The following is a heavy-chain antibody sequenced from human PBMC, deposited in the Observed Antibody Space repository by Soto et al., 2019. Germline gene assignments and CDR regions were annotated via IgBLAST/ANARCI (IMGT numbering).Heavy chain of an antibody. J-gene: IGHJ3*02. CDR2: IYYSGST. Sequence: SETLSLTCAVYSGSFSGNYWGWIRQPPGKGLEWIGYIYYSGSTNYNPSLKSRVTISVDTSKNQFSLKLSSVTAAVTAVYYCASSTIFGVGDAFDIWGQGTMVTVSS. CDR3: ASSTIFGVGDAFDI. D-gene: IGHD3-3*01. V-gene: IGHV4-59*08. CDR1: SGSFSGNY.